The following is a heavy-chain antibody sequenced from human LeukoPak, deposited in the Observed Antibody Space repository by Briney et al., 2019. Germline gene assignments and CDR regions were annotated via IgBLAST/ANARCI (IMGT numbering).Heavy chain of an antibody. CDR2: IRSKAYGGTT. CDR1: GFTFRDYA. D-gene: IGHD1-1*01. J-gene: IGHJ4*02. Sequence: PGGSLRLSCTASGFTFRDYAMSWFRQAPGKGLEWVGFIRSKAYGGTTEYAASVKGRFTISRDDSKSIAYLQMNSLKTEDTAVYYCTRRGFGTYFDYWGQGTLVTVSS. V-gene: IGHV3-49*03. CDR3: TRRGFGTYFDY.